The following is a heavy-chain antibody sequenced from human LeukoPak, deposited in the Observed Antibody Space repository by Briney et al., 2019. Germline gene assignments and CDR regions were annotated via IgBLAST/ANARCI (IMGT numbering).Heavy chain of an antibody. CDR1: GYTFTNFG. V-gene: IGHV1-18*01. D-gene: IGHD5-18*01. CDR3: TKDLGGDTTMIFFYY. CDR2: ISAYNGNK. J-gene: IGHJ4*02. Sequence: GASVKVSCKASGYTFTNFGISWVRQAPGQGLEWMGWISAYNGNKNYVQKFQGRVTMTTDTSTSTAYMEPTSLRSDDTAMYYCTKDLGGDTTMIFFYYWGQGTLVTVSS.